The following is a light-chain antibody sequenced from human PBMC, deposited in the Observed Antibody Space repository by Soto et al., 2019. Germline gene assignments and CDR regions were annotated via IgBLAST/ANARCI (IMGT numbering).Light chain of an antibody. Sequence: EIVLTQSPGTLSLSPGERATLSCRASQSVSSSYLAGYQQKPGQAPRLLIYGASSRATGIPDRFSGSGSGTDFTLTISRLEPEDFALYYCQQYGSSRAWTFGQGTKVEIK. V-gene: IGKV3-20*01. CDR1: QSVSSSY. CDR2: GAS. J-gene: IGKJ1*01. CDR3: QQYGSSRAWT.